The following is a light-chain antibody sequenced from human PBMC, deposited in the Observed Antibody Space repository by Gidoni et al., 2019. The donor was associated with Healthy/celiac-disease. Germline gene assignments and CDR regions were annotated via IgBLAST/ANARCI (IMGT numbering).Light chain of an antibody. CDR3: SSYTSSSTRV. CDR2: DVS. V-gene: IGLV2-14*03. CDR1: AVTLVVIT. J-gene: IGLJ3*02. Sequence: QSALTQPASVSGSRLDSRSPSPALEPAVTLVVITMSPGTNNTQAKPPKLMIYDVSNRPSGVSNRFSGSKSGNTASLTISGLQAEDEADYYCSSYTSSSTRVFGGGTKLTVL.